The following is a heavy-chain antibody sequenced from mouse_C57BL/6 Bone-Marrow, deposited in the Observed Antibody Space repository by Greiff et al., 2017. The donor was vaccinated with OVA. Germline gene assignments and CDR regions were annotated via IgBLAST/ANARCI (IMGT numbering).Heavy chain of an antibody. CDR1: GYTFTSYW. D-gene: IGHD2-4*01. J-gene: IGHJ3*01. V-gene: IGHV1-52*01. CDR3: ERWGHYDYDGSLFAS. CDR2: IDPSDSET. Sequence: QVQLQQPGAELVRPGSSVKLSCKASGYTFTSYWMHWVKQRPIQGLEWIGNIDPSDSETHYNQKFKDKATLTVDKSSSTAYMQLSSLTSEDSAVYYFERWGHYDYDGSLFASGAKGILVPVSA.